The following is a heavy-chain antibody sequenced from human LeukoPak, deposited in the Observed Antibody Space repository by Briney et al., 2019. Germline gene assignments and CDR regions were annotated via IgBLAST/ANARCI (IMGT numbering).Heavy chain of an antibody. D-gene: IGHD3-22*01. CDR2: ISSSSTYT. CDR1: GFTFSSYI. Sequence: PGGSLRLSCVVSGFTFSSYIMNWVRQAPGKGLEWVSSISSSSTYTFYADPVKGRFTISRDNSKNTLDLQMNSLKVEDTAVYYCAKFRYHSNDNNYLVFNYWGQGTLVTVSS. J-gene: IGHJ4*02. V-gene: IGHV3-21*04. CDR3: AKFRYHSNDNNYLVFNY.